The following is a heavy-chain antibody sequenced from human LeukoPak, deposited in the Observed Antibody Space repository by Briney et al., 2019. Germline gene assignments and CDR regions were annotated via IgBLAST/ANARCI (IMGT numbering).Heavy chain of an antibody. D-gene: IGHD1-26*01. V-gene: IGHV3-30-3*01. CDR3: ARDQLVGATMFDY. CDR2: ISYDGSNK. Sequence: PGGSLRLSCAASGFTFSSYAMHWVRQAPGKGLEWVAVISYDGSNKYYADSVKGRFTISRDNSKNTLYLQMNSLRAEDTAVYYCARDQLVGATMFDYWGQGTLVTVSS. J-gene: IGHJ4*02. CDR1: GFTFSSYA.